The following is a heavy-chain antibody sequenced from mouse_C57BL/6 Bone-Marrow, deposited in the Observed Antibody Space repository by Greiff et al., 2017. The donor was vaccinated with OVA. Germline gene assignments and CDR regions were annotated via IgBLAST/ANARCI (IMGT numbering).Heavy chain of an antibody. CDR2: IWRGGIT. V-gene: IGHV2-5*01. D-gene: IGHD2-5*01. CDR3: AKGHSNYDYFDY. CDR1: GFSLTSYG. J-gene: IGHJ2*01. Sequence: QVQLQQSGPGLVQPSQSLSITCTVSGFSLTSYGVHPVLPSPVKVRAVLLFIWRGGITDYNAAFMSRLSITKDNSKSQVFFKMNSLQADDTAIYYCAKGHSNYDYFDYWGQGTTLTVSS.